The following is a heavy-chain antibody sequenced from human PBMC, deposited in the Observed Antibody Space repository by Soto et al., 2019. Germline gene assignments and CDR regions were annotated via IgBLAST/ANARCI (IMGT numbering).Heavy chain of an antibody. CDR1: GVTFSSYS. D-gene: IGHD2-8*02. CDR2: ISSSSSYI. CDR3: ARSVVYLEYYFDY. J-gene: IGHJ4*02. Sequence: GGSLRLSCAASGVTFSSYSMNWVRQAPGKGLEWVSSISSSSSYIYYADSVKGRFTISRDNAKNSLYLQMNSLRAEDTAVYYCARSVVYLEYYFDYWGQGTLVTVSS. V-gene: IGHV3-21*01.